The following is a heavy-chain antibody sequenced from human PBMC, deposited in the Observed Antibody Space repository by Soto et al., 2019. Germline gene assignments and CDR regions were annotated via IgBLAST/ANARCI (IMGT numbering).Heavy chain of an antibody. CDR3: ESTKYDSSAYYYWYLGL. V-gene: IGHV1-69*06. D-gene: IGHD3-22*01. CDR2: IIPIFGTA. CDR1: EDTFRNYA. J-gene: IGHJ2*01. Sequence: QVELVQAGAEVKKPGSSVKVSCQASEDTFRNYAISWVRQAPGQGLEWMGGIIPIFGTAKYAQKFQGRVTIPADTSANTVYLELSSLRSEDAAVYYCESTKYDSSAYYYWYLGLWGRGTLVTVSS.